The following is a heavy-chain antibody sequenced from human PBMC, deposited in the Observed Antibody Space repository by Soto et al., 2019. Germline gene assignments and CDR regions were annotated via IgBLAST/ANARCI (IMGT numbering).Heavy chain of an antibody. J-gene: IGHJ6*02. Sequence: QVQLVQSGAEVKEPGSSVRVSCKASGGTFDNFIMNWVRQTPGQGLEWMGGIVPMLGTPTYAEKFKGRVTISATGSTSTMYMEVTSLRSDDTAIYYCARNGTYSSSLSQYSGMDVWGQGTTVNDSS. CDR2: IVPMLGTP. V-gene: IGHV1-69*01. CDR3: ARNGTYSSSLSQYSGMDV. CDR1: GGTFDNFI. D-gene: IGHD1-26*01.